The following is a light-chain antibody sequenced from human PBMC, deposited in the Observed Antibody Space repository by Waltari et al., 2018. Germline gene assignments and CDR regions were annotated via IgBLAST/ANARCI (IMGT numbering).Light chain of an antibody. Sequence: SALTQPPSASGSPGQSVTISCTGTSSDVGGYNYVSWYQQYPGKAPKVMIYEGSKRPSGVPDRFSGSKSGNTASLTVSGVQAEDEADYYCSSYGGSNNLVFGGGTKLTVL. CDR3: SSYGGSNNLV. CDR2: EGS. CDR1: SSDVGGYNY. J-gene: IGLJ3*02. V-gene: IGLV2-8*01.